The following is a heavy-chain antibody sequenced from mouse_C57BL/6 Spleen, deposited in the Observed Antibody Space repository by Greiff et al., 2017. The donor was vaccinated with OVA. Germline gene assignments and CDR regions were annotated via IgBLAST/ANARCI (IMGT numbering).Heavy chain of an antibody. CDR1: GYTFTDYY. CDR3: AAYDPCAY. D-gene: IGHD2-3*01. J-gene: IGHJ3*01. Sequence: EVQLQQSGPELVKPGASVKISCKASGYTFTDYYMNWVKQSPGKSLEWIGDINPNNGGTSYNQKFKGKATLTVDKSSSTAYMELRSLTSEDSAVYYCAAYDPCAYWGQGTLVTVSA. CDR2: INPNNGGT. V-gene: IGHV1-26*01.